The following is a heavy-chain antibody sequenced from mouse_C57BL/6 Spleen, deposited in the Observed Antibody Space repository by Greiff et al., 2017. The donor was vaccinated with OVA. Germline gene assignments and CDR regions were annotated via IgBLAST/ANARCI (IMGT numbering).Heavy chain of an antibody. D-gene: IGHD1-1*01. CDR1: GYSFTGYY. CDR2: INPSTGGT. J-gene: IGHJ3*01. V-gene: IGHV1-42*01. CDR3: ARRDYYYGSSYGAWFAY. Sequence: VHVKQSGPELVKPGASVKISCKASGYSFTGYYMNWVKQSPEKSLEWIGEINPSTGGTTYNQKFKAKATLTVDKSSSTAYMQLKSLTSEDSAVYYCARRDYYYGSSYGAWFAYWGQGTLVTVSA.